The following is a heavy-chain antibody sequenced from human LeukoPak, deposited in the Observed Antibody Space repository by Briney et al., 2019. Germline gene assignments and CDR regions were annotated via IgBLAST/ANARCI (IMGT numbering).Heavy chain of an antibody. J-gene: IGHJ4*02. CDR1: GFTFSSYG. CDR3: ATPPKGRYFGWLSGYFDY. Sequence: PGGSLRLSCAASGFTFSSYGMHWVRQAPGKGLEWVAFIRYNGSNKYYADSVKGRFTISRDNSKNTLYLQMNSLRAEDTAVYYCATPPKGRYFGWLSGYFDYWGQGTLVTVSS. CDR2: IRYNGSNK. V-gene: IGHV3-30*02. D-gene: IGHD3-9*01.